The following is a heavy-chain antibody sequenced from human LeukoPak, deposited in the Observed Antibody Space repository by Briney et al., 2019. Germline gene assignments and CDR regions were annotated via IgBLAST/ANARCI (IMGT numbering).Heavy chain of an antibody. CDR2: ISGSGGST. V-gene: IGHV3-23*01. CDR1: GFTFSSYA. J-gene: IGHJ5*02. CDR3: ARDPPGIAVAGPGA. Sequence: GGSLGLSCAASGFTFSSYAMSWVRQAPGKGLEWVSAISGSGGSTYYADSVKGRFTISRDNSKNTLYLQMNSLRAEDTAVYYCARDPPGIAVAGPGAWGQGTLVTVSS. D-gene: IGHD6-19*01.